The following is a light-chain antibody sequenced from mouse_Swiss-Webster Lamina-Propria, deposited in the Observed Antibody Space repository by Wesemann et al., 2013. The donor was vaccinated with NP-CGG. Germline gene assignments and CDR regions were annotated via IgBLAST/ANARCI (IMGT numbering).Light chain of an antibody. CDR3: QQHNEYPLT. J-gene: IGKJ5*01. CDR2: SGS. CDR1: KSISKY. V-gene: IGKV16-104*01. Sequence: DVQITQSPSYLAASPGETITINCRASKSISKYLAWYQEKPGKTNKLLIYSGSTLQSGIPSRFSGSGSGTDSPLTISSLEPEDFAMYYCQQHNEYPLTFGAGTKLELK.